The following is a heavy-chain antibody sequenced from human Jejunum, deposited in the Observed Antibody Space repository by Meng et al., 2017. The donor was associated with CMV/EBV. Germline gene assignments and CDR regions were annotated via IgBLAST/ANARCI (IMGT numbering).Heavy chain of an antibody. V-gene: IGHV1-2*02. Sequence: FTGFYITWVRQAPGQGLEWMGWTNPNNGGTNYAPKFQGRVTMTSDTSTSTAYMDLSRLTSDDTAVYYCTRDLYCGGNCYSAVDYWGQGALVTVSS. CDR1: FTGFY. J-gene: IGHJ4*02. CDR2: TNPNNGGT. D-gene: IGHD2-21*01. CDR3: TRDLYCGGNCYSAVDY.